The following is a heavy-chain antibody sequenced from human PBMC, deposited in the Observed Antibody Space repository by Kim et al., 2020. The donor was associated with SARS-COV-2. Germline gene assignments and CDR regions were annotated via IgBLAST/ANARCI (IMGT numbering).Heavy chain of an antibody. V-gene: IGHV4-39*01. Sequence: SETLSLTCTVSGGPISSSGYYWGWIRQSPGKGLEWIGSIYNSGDTNYNPSLKSRITISLDTSKNQFSLNLRCATAADTAVYYCATGGGHTAIDRDFEHWG. J-gene: IGHJ4*01. CDR1: GGPISSSGYY. CDR2: IYNSGDT. D-gene: IGHD5-18*01. CDR3: ATGGGHTAIDRDFEH.